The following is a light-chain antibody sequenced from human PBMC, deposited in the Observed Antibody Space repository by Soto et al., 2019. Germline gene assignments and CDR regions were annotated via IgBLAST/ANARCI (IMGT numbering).Light chain of an antibody. CDR2: GAS. Sequence: EIVLTQSPGTLSLSAGESATLSCRASETVPSSYLAWFQQRPSQAPRLLIYGASNRATGVPDRFSGSGSGAEFSLTINGLEPEDFAVYICQQYGNSPLTFGGGTRIEIK. V-gene: IGKV3-20*01. CDR3: QQYGNSPLT. CDR1: ETVPSSY. J-gene: IGKJ4*01.